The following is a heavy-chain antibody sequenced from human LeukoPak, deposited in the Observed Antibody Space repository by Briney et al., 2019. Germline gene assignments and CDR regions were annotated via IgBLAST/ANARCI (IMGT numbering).Heavy chain of an antibody. CDR3: ARLGGDPPSFDY. CDR2: IYTSGST. J-gene: IGHJ4*02. CDR1: GGSISSYY. Sequence: SETLSLTCTVSGGSISSYYWSWIRQPPGKGLEWIGYIYTSGSTNYNPSLKSRVTISVDTSKNQFSLKLSSVTAADTAVYYCARLGGDPPSFDYWGQGTLVTVSS. V-gene: IGHV4-4*09. D-gene: IGHD4-17*01.